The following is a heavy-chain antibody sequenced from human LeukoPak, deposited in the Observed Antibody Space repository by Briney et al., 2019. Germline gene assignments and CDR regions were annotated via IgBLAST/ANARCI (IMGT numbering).Heavy chain of an antibody. CDR1: GGSISSYY. CDR2: IYYSGST. J-gene: IGHJ4*02. CDR3: ARGSADTAMVTIDY. D-gene: IGHD5-18*01. Sequence: KPSETLTLTCTVSGGSISSYYWSWIRQPPGKGLEWIGYIYYSGSTNYNPSLKSRVTISVDPSKNQFSLKLSSVTAADTAVYYCARGSADTAMVTIDYWGQGTLVTVSS. V-gene: IGHV4-59*01.